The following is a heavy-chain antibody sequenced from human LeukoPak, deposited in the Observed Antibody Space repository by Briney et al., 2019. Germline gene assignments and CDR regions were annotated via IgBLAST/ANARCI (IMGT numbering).Heavy chain of an antibody. CDR3: ARAAENYGGRFDS. Sequence: GGSLRLSCAASGFTFSSYGMSWVRQAPGKGLEWVSAISGSGGSTYYADSVKGRFTISRDNSKNTLYLQMNSLRAEDTAVYYCARAAENYGGRFDSWGQGTLVTVSS. D-gene: IGHD3-16*01. CDR2: ISGSGGST. J-gene: IGHJ4*02. V-gene: IGHV3-23*01. CDR1: GFTFSSYG.